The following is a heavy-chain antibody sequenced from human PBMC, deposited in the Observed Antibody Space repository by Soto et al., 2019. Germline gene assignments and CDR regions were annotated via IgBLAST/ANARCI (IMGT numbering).Heavy chain of an antibody. CDR1: GGSFIGYY. CDR3: ARGVYCSSTNCYTDYFQH. CDR2: INHYGST. V-gene: IGHV4-34*01. Sequence: SETLSLTCAVYGGSFIGYYWSWIRQPPGKGLEWIGEINHYGSTNYNPSLKSRVTISVDTSKDQFSLKLNSVTAADTAVYYCARGVYCSSTNCYTDYFQHWGQATLVTVS. J-gene: IGHJ1*01. D-gene: IGHD2-2*02.